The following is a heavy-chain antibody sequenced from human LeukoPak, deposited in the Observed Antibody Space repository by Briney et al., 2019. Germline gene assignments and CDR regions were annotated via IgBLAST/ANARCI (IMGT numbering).Heavy chain of an antibody. V-gene: IGHV3-48*03. Sequence: GGSLRLSCAAPGFTFSSYEMNWVRQAPGKGLEWVSYISSSGSTIYYADSVKGRFTISRDNAKNSLYLHMNSLRAEDTAVYYCARVEPPSDYWGQGTLVTVSS. CDR1: GFTFSSYE. D-gene: IGHD1-14*01. CDR2: ISSSGSTI. CDR3: ARVEPPSDY. J-gene: IGHJ4*02.